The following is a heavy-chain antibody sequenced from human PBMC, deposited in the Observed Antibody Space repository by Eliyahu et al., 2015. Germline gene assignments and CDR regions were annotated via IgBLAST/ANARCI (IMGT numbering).Heavy chain of an antibody. J-gene: IGHJ3*02. V-gene: IGHV1-18*01. CDR3: ARDWSIASSYDAFDI. Sequence: VQSGAEVQKPGASVRVSCKASGYRFTSYGISWVRQAPGQGPEWMGWISPYNGNTYYAQNPQGRVTLTTDTSTSTAYMDLRSLRSADTAVYYCARDWSIASSYDAFDIWGQGTMVTVSS. CDR1: GYRFTSYG. CDR2: ISPYNGNT. D-gene: IGHD6-6*01.